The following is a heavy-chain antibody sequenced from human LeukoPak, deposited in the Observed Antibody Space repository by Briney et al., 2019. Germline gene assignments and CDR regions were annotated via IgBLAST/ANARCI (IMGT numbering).Heavy chain of an antibody. D-gene: IGHD2-2*01. V-gene: IGHV3-21*01. J-gene: IGHJ4*02. Sequence: GGSLRLSCAASGFTFSSYSMNWVRQAPGNGLEWVSSISSSSSYIYYADSVKGRFTISRDNAKNSLYLQMNSLRAEDTAVYYCARNLGYCSSTSCPWDYWGQGTLVTVSS. CDR3: ARNLGYCSSTSCPWDY. CDR2: ISSSSSYI. CDR1: GFTFSSYS.